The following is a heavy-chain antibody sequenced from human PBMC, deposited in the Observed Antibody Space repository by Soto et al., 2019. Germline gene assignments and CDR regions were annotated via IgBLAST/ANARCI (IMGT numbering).Heavy chain of an antibody. D-gene: IGHD3-10*01. CDR1: GGSFSGYY. V-gene: IGHV4-34*01. CDR3: ARDRATMVRGVIPRWFDP. J-gene: IGHJ5*02. Sequence: ASETLSLTCAVYGGSFSGYYWSWIRQPPGKGLEWIGEINHSGSTNYNPSLKSRVTISVDTSKNHFSLKLSSVTAADTAVYYCARDRATMVRGVIPRWFDPWGQGILVTVSS. CDR2: INHSGST.